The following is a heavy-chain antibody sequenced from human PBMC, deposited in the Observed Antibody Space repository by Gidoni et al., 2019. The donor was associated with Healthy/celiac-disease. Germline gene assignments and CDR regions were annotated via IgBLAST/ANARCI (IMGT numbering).Heavy chain of an antibody. V-gene: IGHV3-21*01. CDR2: ISSSSSYI. J-gene: IGHJ4*02. CDR1: GFTFSSYS. CDR3: ARDQGELVGGDFDY. Sequence: EVQLVESGGGLVKPGGSLRLSCAASGFTFSSYSMNWVRQAPGKGLEWVSSISSSSSYIYYADSVKGRFTISRDNAKNSLYLQMNSLRAEDTAVYYCARDQGELVGGDFDYWGQGTLVTVSS. D-gene: IGHD6-6*01.